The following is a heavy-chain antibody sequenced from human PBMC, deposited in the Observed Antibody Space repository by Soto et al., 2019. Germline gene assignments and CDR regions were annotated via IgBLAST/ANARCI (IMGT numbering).Heavy chain of an antibody. CDR3: ASHRGNWRQNFDY. J-gene: IGHJ4*02. CDR1: GGSIIGNNYT. D-gene: IGHD6-13*01. CDR2: ISYGGST. Sequence: KTSETLSPTYTVSGGSIIGNNYTWVWIRQPPGKGLEWIDSISYGGSTYNISSLKSRVTRTVDTSNNQFSLRLTSLAAADTAVYYCASHRGNWRQNFDYWGQGTLVTVSS. V-gene: IGHV4-39*01.